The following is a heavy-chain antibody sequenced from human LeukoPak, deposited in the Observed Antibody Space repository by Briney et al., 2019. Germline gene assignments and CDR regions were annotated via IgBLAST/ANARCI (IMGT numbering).Heavy chain of an antibody. CDR3: ARGGVVTPHY. CDR1: GGSFSGYY. Sequence: SETLSLTCAVYGGSFSGYYWSWIRQPPGKGLEWIGEINHSGSTNYNPSLKSRVTISVDTSKNQFSLKLSSVTAADTAVYYCARGGVVTPHYWGQGTLVTVSS. CDR2: INHSGST. D-gene: IGHD2-21*02. V-gene: IGHV4-34*01. J-gene: IGHJ4*02.